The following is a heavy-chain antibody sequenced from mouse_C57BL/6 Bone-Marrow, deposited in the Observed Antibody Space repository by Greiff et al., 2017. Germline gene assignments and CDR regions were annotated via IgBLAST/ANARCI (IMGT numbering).Heavy chain of an antibody. D-gene: IGHD2-2*01. J-gene: IGHJ3*01. CDR1: GFNIKDDY. Sequence: EVQLQQSGAELVRPGASVKLSCTASGFNIKDDYMHWVKQRPEQGLEWIGWIDPENGDTEYASKFQGKATITADTSSNTAYLQRSSLTSEDTAVDYCTTGGLRRFAYWGQGTLVTVSA. CDR3: TTGGLRRFAY. CDR2: IDPENGDT. V-gene: IGHV14-4*01.